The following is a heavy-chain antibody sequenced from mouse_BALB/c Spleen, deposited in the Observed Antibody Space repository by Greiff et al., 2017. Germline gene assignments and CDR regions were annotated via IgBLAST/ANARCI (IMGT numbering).Heavy chain of an antibody. J-gene: IGHJ2*01. D-gene: IGHD2-2*01. CDR3: TRGGLRQNYFDY. CDR1: GYTFTSYW. V-gene: IGHV1S22*01. Sequence: LQQPGSELVRPGASVKLSCKASGYTFTSYWMHWVKQRHGQGLEWIGNIYPGSGSTNYDEKFKSKGTLTVDTSSSTAYMHLSSLTSEDSAVYYCTRGGLRQNYFDYWGQGTTLTVSS. CDR2: IYPGSGST.